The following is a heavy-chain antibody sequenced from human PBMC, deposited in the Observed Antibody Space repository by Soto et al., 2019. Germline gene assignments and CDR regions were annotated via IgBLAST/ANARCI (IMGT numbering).Heavy chain of an antibody. J-gene: IGHJ5*02. CDR1: GYTFTSYN. V-gene: IGHV1-8*01. CDR2: MNPNSGKT. Sequence: ASVKVSCKASGYTFTSYNINWVRQATGQGLEWMGWMNPNSGKTGYAQKFQGRVTMTRNISLSTTYMELSSLKSEDTAVYFCARGYYDDSGYYSNSFDPSGQGTLVTVSS. CDR3: ARGYYDDSGYYSNSFDP. D-gene: IGHD3-22*01.